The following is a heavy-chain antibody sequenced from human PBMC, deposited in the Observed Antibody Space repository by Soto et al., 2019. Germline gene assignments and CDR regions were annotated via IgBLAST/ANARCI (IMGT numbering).Heavy chain of an antibody. CDR2: ISSSSYI. CDR1: GFTFSSYS. J-gene: IGHJ3*02. CDR3: NGHGWGAFDI. V-gene: IGHV3-21*04. D-gene: IGHD2-8*01. Sequence: GGSLTLSCAASGFTFSSYSINWVRQAPRKGLEWVSAISSSSYIYYADSVKGRFTISRDNSKNTMNLQMNSVRAEDTAVYYCNGHGWGAFDIWGEGTMVTVSS.